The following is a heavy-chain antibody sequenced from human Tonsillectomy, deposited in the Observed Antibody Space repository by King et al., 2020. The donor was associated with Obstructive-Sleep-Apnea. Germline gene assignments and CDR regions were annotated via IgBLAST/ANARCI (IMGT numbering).Heavy chain of an antibody. D-gene: IGHD2-21*02. CDR1: GFSFSDYG. J-gene: IGHJ4*02. Sequence: VQLVESGGGVVQPGGPLRLSCAASGFSFSDYGMHWVRQAPGKGLEWVAFIQFDGNTKHYTDSVKGRFTISRDNSKNTVYLQMNSLRTEDTAVYFCAKDRVTAIREPFDFWGQGTLVTVSS. CDR3: AKDRVTAIREPFDF. CDR2: IQFDGNTK. V-gene: IGHV3-30*02.